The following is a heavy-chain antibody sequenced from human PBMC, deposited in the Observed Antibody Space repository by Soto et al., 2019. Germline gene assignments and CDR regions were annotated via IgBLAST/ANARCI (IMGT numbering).Heavy chain of an antibody. D-gene: IGHD1-26*01. J-gene: IGHJ4*02. CDR3: AKALRSSELAR. CDR2: ISYDESNK. Sequence: GGALRVSCAASGFTFSRYGMHWVRQAPGKGLEWVAVISYDESNKYYADSVKGRFTISRDNSKNTLYLQMNSLRAEDTAVYYYAKALRSSELARWGQGTLVTVSS. CDR1: GFTFSRYG. V-gene: IGHV3-30*18.